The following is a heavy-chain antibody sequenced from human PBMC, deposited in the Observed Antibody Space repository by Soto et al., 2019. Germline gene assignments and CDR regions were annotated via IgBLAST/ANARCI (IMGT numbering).Heavy chain of an antibody. J-gene: IGHJ6*02. CDR2: IWYDGSNK. Sequence: AGGSLRRSCAASEFTFSSYGMHWVRQAPGKGLEWVAVIWYDGSNKYYADSVKGRFTISRDNSKNTLYLQMNSLRAEDTAVYYCARDLQEDTAMVDYYYHGMDVWGQGTTVTVSS. D-gene: IGHD5-18*01. CDR3: ARDLQEDTAMVDYYYHGMDV. CDR1: EFTFSSYG. V-gene: IGHV3-33*01.